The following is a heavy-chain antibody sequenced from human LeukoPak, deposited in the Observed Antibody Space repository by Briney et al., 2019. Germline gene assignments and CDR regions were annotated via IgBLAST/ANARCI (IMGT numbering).Heavy chain of an antibody. Sequence: ASVRVSCKASGYTFTSYGISWVRQAPGQGLEWMGWISAYNGNTNYAQKLQGRVTITTDTSTSTAYMELRSLRSDDTAVYYCARTGITIFGVVRHMDYWGQGTLVTVSS. CDR3: ARTGITIFGVVRHMDY. D-gene: IGHD3-3*01. J-gene: IGHJ4*02. CDR1: GYTFTSYG. V-gene: IGHV1-18*01. CDR2: ISAYNGNT.